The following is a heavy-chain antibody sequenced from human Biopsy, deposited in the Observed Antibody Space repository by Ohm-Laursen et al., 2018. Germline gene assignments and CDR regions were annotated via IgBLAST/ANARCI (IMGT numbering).Heavy chain of an antibody. D-gene: IGHD3-9*01. CDR1: GGTFSNYG. V-gene: IGHV1-69*06. J-gene: IGHJ1*01. CDR3: ATKLTGYFHH. CDR2: SIPILGTG. Sequence: ASVKVSCKAPGGTFSNYGVNWVRQAPGQGLEWLGGSIPILGTGNYAQKFQDRVTVAADTSTSTATMELRSLRSDDTAVYYCATKLTGYFHHWGQGTLVTVSS.